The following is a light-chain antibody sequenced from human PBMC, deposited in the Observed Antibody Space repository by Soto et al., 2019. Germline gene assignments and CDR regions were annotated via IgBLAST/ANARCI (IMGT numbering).Light chain of an antibody. CDR1: QDIRGA. Sequence: ASQLTQAPSSLSASVGDRVTITCRASQDIRGALAWYQQKPGKAPKMLIYDVSTLERGVPLRFSGSSSGTDFTLTISSLQPVDFATYYCQQFNSYPTTFGQGTRLEIK. CDR3: QQFNSYPTT. V-gene: IGKV1-13*02. CDR2: DVS. J-gene: IGKJ5*01.